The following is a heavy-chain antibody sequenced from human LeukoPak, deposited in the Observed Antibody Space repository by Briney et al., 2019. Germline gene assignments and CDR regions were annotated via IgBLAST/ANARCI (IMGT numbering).Heavy chain of an antibody. J-gene: IGHJ4*02. D-gene: IGHD5-18*01. Sequence: GASVKVSCKASGYTFTGYYMHWVRQAPGQGLEWMGIINPSGGSTSYAQKFQGRVTMTRDTSTSTVYMELSSLRSEDTAVYYCAREDTAMPKRRAFDYWGQGTLVTVSS. CDR3: AREDTAMPKRRAFDY. CDR2: INPSGGST. V-gene: IGHV1-46*01. CDR1: GYTFTGYY.